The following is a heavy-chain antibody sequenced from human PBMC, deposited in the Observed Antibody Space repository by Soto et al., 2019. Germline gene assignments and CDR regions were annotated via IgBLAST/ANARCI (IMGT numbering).Heavy chain of an antibody. CDR2: IYYTGST. V-gene: IGHV4-31*03. CDR1: GGSINSGGNY. Sequence: QVQLQESGPGLVKPSQTLSPTCIVSGGSINSGGNYWSWIRQHPGKGLEWIGYIYYTGSTYYKPSLKSRVTMSIEMSKNQFSLKVSSMTAADTAVYYCARGSGMPSYHDGIDVWGQGTTVTVSS. D-gene: IGHD2-2*01. J-gene: IGHJ6*02. CDR3: ARGSGMPSYHDGIDV.